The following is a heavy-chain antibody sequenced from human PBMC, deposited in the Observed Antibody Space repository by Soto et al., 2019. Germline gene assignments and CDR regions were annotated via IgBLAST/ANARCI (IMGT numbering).Heavy chain of an antibody. CDR3: ARYIVATPPPDY. CDR2: ISAYNGNT. CDR1: GYTFTSYG. Sequence: ASVKVSCKASGYTFTSYGISWVRQTPGQGLEWMGWISAYNGNTNYAQKLQGRVTMTTDTSTSTAYMELRSLRSDDTAVYYCARYIVATPPPDYWGQGTLVTVSS. D-gene: IGHD5-12*01. J-gene: IGHJ4*02. V-gene: IGHV1-18*01.